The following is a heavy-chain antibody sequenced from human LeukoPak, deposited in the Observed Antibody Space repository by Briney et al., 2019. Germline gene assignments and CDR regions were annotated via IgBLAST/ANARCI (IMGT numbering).Heavy chain of an antibody. CDR2: VVISGCGT. CDR3: AKAKSYNLASFDY. J-gene: IGHJ4*02. CDR1: GFTFSRYA. V-gene: IGHV3-23*01. Sequence: GGSLRLSCAASGFTFSRYAMSWVRQPPGKGREGVAMVVISGCGTSNADSVKGRFTMSRDNSKNTLYLQMNSLRAEATAVYYCAKAKSYNLASFDYWGQGALVTVSS. D-gene: IGHD5-24*01.